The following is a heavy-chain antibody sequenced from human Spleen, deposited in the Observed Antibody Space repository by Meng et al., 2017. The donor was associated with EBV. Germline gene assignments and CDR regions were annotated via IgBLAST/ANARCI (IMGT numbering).Heavy chain of an antibody. CDR2: IYHSGST. V-gene: IGHV4-30-2*01. CDR3: ARGKDFDY. J-gene: IGHJ4*02. CDR1: GGSISSGGYS. Sequence: SRPELVKLSQTRSLTCAVSGGSISSGGYSWSWIRQPPGKGLEWIGYIYHSGSTYYNPSLKSRVTISVDRSKNQFSLKLSSVTAADTAVYYCARGKDFDYWGQGTLVTVSS.